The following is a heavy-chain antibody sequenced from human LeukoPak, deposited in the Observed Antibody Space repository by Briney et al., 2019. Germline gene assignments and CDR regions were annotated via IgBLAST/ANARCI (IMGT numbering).Heavy chain of an antibody. J-gene: IGHJ4*02. V-gene: IGHV4-59*08. CDR1: GGSISSYY. CDR3: ARTSSSGLVGGYYFDY. CDR2: IYYSGST. Sequence: SETLSLTCTVSGGSISSYYWNWIRQPPGKELEWIGYIYYSGSTNYNPSLKSRVTISVDTSKNQFSLKLSSVTAADTAVYYCARTSSSGLVGGYYFDYWGQGTLVTVSS. D-gene: IGHD6-19*01.